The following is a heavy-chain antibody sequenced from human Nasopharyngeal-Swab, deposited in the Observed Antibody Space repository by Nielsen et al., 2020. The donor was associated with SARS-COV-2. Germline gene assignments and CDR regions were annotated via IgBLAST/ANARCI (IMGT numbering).Heavy chain of an antibody. D-gene: IGHD5-18*01. CDR1: GYTFTSDY. Sequence: ASVKVSCKASGYTFTSDYMHWVRQATGQGLEWMGIINPSGGSTSYAQKFQGRVTMTRDTSTGTVYMELSSLRSEDTAVYYCASVYSYGPLDYWGQGTLVTVSS. CDR3: ASVYSYGPLDY. V-gene: IGHV1-46*01. CDR2: INPSGGST. J-gene: IGHJ4*02.